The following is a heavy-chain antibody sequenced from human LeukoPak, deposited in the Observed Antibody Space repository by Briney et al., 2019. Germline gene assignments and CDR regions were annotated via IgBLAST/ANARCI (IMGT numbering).Heavy chain of an antibody. D-gene: IGHD3-22*01. CDR2: IYYSGST. Sequence: SETLSLTCTVPGASIISDTYYWGWIRQPPGKGLEWIGSIYYSGSTYYSPSLKSRVTMSVDTSTNQFSLKLISVTAADTALYYCARNFYASSGYYLDDFYFDFWGQGTLVTVSS. J-gene: IGHJ4*02. CDR1: GASIISDTYY. V-gene: IGHV4-39*07. CDR3: ARNFYASSGYYLDDFYFDF.